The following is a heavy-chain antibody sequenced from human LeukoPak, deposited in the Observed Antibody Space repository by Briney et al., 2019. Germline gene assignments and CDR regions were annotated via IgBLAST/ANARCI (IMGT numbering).Heavy chain of an antibody. CDR1: GYTFTSNY. CDR2: ISPSGGST. D-gene: IGHD6-19*01. V-gene: IGHV1-46*01. Sequence: GASVKVSCKAFGYTFTSNYMHWVRQAPGQGPEWMGVISPSGGSTTYAQKLQGRVTMTTDTSTSTAYMELRSLRSDDTAVYYCARDRGWQSRDFDYWGQGTLVTVSS. CDR3: ARDRGWQSRDFDY. J-gene: IGHJ4*02.